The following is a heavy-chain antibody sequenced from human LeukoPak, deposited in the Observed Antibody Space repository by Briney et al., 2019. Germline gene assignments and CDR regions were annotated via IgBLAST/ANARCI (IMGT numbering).Heavy chain of an antibody. V-gene: IGHV3-7*01. CDR1: GFTFSDFW. CDR3: ANFPRQQLVPDAFDV. Sequence: GGSLRLSCAGSGFTFSDFWMTWVRQTPGKGLEWVANIKEDGTEKNLVDSVKGRFTISRDNTKNSLYLQMNSLTPDDTAVYYCANFPRQQLVPDAFDVWGQGTMVTVSS. D-gene: IGHD6-13*01. J-gene: IGHJ3*01. CDR2: IKEDGTEK.